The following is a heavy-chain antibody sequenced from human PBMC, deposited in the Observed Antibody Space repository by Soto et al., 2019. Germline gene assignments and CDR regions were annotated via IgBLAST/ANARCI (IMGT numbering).Heavy chain of an antibody. D-gene: IGHD4-17*01. Sequence: QITLKESGPPLVKPTQTLTLTCTFSGFSLSTSGVGVGWIRQPPGKALEWLALIYWDDDKRYSPSLKSRLTTTKDTSKNQVVLRMTNMDPVDTATYYCAHSPPPTVTTSAEYFQHWGQGTLVTVSS. CDR3: AHSPPPTVTTSAEYFQH. J-gene: IGHJ1*01. V-gene: IGHV2-5*02. CDR2: IYWDDDK. CDR1: GFSLSTSGVG.